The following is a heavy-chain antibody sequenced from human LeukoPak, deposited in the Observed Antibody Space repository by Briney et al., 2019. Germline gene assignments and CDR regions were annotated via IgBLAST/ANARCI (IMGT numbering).Heavy chain of an antibody. J-gene: IGHJ4*02. Sequence: GGSLRLSCAASGFTFSSYAMSWVRQAPGKGLEWVSAISGSGGSTYYADSVKGRFTISRDNSKNTLYLQMNSLRAEDTAVYYCAKDLGYCSSTSCLGGRFGYWGQGTLVTVSS. V-gene: IGHV3-23*01. CDR2: ISGSGGST. CDR1: GFTFSSYA. CDR3: AKDLGYCSSTSCLGGRFGY. D-gene: IGHD2-2*01.